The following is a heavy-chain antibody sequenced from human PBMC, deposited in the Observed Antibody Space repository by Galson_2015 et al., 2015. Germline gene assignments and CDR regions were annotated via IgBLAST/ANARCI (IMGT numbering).Heavy chain of an antibody. Sequence: SLRLSCAASGFTFNIYGMTWVRQAPGKGLEYVSSISSGGGTTFYADSVKGRFIISRDNSKNMVYLEMNSLRAEDTAAYHCARISSDARIYYPYARALDIGGQGTKVTGST. CDR1: GFTFNIYG. CDR3: ARISSDARIYYPYARALDI. J-gene: IGHJ3*01. D-gene: IGHD2/OR15-2a*01. V-gene: IGHV3-23*01. CDR2: ISSGGGTT.